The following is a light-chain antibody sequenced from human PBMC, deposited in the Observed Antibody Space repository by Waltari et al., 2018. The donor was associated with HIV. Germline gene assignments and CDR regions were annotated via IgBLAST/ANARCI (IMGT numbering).Light chain of an antibody. CDR3: GTWDSSLSAMV. J-gene: IGLJ2*01. CDR1: STKIGKSY. V-gene: IGLV1-51*01. CDR2: DND. Sequence: QSVLTQPPSVSAAPGQKDTIPCSGSSTKIGKSYESWYQQVPETAPRLLIYDNDKRPSGIPDRFSGSKSGTSATLGITGLQTGDEADYYCGTWDSSLSAMVFGGGTKLTVL.